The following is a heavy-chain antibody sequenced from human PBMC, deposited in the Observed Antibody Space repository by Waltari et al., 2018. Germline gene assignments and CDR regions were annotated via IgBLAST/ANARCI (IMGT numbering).Heavy chain of an antibody. D-gene: IGHD6-19*01. V-gene: IGHV3-48*03. Sequence: EVHLVESGGGLVQPGGSLRLSCTASALTFTRDEVNWLRQAPGKGLEWVSFISADGSMINYAESVRGRFTISRDNAKNSLYLQMNRLRVDDTAVYYCARLPGKKLAGEGSWGQGTLVTVSS. CDR2: ISADGSMI. J-gene: IGHJ5*02. CDR3: ARLPGKKLAGEGS. CDR1: ALTFTRDE.